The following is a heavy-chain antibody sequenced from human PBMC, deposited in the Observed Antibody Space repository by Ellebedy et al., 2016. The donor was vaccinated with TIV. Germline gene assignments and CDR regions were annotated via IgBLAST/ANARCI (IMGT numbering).Heavy chain of an antibody. Sequence: PGGSLRLSCAASGFTFSSYGMHWVRQAPGKGLEWVAVISYDGSNKYYADSVKGRFTISRDNPKNTLYLQMNSLRAEDTAVYYCAKWLLGYWGQGTLVTVSS. CDR3: AKWLLGY. CDR2: ISYDGSNK. J-gene: IGHJ4*02. CDR1: GFTFSSYG. V-gene: IGHV3-30*18. D-gene: IGHD3-22*01.